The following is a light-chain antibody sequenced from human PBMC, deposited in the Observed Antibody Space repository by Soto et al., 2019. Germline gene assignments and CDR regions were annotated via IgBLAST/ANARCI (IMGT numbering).Light chain of an antibody. Sequence: EIVMTQSPATLSVPPGGRATLSCRASQSISGALAWYQQKPGQAPRLLIYGASTRATSFPARFSGSGSGTDFTLTISSLQSEDFAVYYCQQYNNWPWTFGQGTKVDIK. J-gene: IGKJ1*01. CDR1: QSISGA. V-gene: IGKV3-15*01. CDR2: GAS. CDR3: QQYNNWPWT.